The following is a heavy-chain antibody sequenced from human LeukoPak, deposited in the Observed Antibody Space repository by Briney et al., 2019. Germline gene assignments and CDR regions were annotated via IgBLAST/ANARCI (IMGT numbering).Heavy chain of an antibody. CDR3: ARSYSSAYYY. D-gene: IGHD3-22*01. V-gene: IGHV3-48*03. J-gene: IGHJ4*02. Sequence: PGGSLRLSCAASGLIFSTYEVNWVRQAPGKGLEWISYISSGGSAIYYADSVKGRFTISRDNAKNFLYLQMNSLRAEDTAVYYCARSYSSAYYYWGQGTLVTVSS. CDR2: ISSGGSAI. CDR1: GLIFSTYE.